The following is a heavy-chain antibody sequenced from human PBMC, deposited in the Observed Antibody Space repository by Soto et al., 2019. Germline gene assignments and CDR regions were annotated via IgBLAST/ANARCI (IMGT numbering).Heavy chain of an antibody. CDR3: AKVILGITGPTWAGKGGLDY. Sequence: GGSLRLSCAVSGFTFGSYPMHWVRQGPGKGLEWVAVVSPDGATQYYADSVKGRFTISRDNSKNTLYLQMSSLRAEDTAVYYCAKVILGITGPTWAGKGGLDYWGQGTLVTVSS. CDR2: VSPDGATQ. D-gene: IGHD3-10*01. V-gene: IGHV3-30-3*01. CDR1: GFTFGSYP. J-gene: IGHJ4*02.